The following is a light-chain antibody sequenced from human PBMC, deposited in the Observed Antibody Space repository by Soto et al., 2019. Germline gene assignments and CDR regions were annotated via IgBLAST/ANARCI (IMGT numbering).Light chain of an antibody. Sequence: DIVMTQSPATLSVSPGDRATLSCRASQTVSSNLAWYQQKPGQAPKLLIHGASTMATGVPARFSGSGSGTEFTLTITSLQSEYFAVYYCQQYHNWPPQYTFGQGTKLQIK. CDR2: GAS. CDR1: QTVSSN. V-gene: IGKV3-15*01. CDR3: QQYHNWPPQYT. J-gene: IGKJ2*01.